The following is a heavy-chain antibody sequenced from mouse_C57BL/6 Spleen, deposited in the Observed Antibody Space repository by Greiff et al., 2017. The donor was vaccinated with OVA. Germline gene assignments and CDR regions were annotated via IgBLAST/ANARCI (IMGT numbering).Heavy chain of an antibody. CDR2: INPNNGGT. CDR1: GYTFTDYN. V-gene: IGHV1-18*01. Sequence: EVKLQQSGPELVKPGASVKIPCKASGYTFTDYNMDWVKQSHGKSIEWIGDINPNNGGTIYNQKFKGKATLTVDKSSSTAYMELRSLTSEDTAVYYCARREGEDYFDYWGQGTTLSVSS. CDR3: ARREGEDYFDY. J-gene: IGHJ2*01.